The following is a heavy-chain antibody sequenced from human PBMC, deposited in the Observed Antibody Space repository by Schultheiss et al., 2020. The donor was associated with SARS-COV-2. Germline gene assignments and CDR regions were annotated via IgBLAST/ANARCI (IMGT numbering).Heavy chain of an antibody. CDR3: ARLADCSSTSCPYYYYYYGMDV. J-gene: IGHJ6*02. CDR1: GYSFTSYW. D-gene: IGHD2-2*01. Sequence: KVSCKGSGYSFTSYWISWVRQMPGKGLEWMGRIDPSDSYTNYSPSFQGHVTISADKSISTSYLQWSSLKASDTAMYYCARLADCSSTSCPYYYYYYGMDVWGQGTTVTVSS. CDR2: IDPSDSYT. V-gene: IGHV5-10-1*01.